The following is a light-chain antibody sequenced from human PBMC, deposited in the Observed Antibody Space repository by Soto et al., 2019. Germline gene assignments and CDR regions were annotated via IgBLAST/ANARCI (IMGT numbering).Light chain of an antibody. V-gene: IGLV2-8*01. CDR3: SSYAGSYTWV. CDR2: EVS. Sequence: QSALTQPPSASGSPGQSVTISCTGTSSDVGGYNYVSWYQQHPGKAPKLMIYEVSKRPSGVPGRFSGSKSGNTASLTVSGLQAEDEADYYCSSYAGSYTWVFGGGTKLTVL. CDR1: SSDVGGYNY. J-gene: IGLJ3*02.